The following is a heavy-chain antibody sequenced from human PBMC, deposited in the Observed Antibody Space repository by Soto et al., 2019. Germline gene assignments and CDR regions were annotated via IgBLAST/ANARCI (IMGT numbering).Heavy chain of an antibody. CDR1: GFTFSSYA. D-gene: IGHD2-15*01. V-gene: IGHV3-23*01. Sequence: EVQLLESGGGLVQPGGSLRLSCAASGFTFSSYAMSWVRQAPGKGLEWVSAISGSGGSTYYADSVKGRFTISRDNSKNTLYLQMNSLRAEDTAVYYCAKVWCSGGSCYTKGAFDYWGQGTLVTVSS. J-gene: IGHJ4*02. CDR3: AKVWCSGGSCYTKGAFDY. CDR2: ISGSGGST.